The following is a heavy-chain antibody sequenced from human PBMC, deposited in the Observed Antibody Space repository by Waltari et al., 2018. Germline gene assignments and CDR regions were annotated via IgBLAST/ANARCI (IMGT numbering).Heavy chain of an antibody. J-gene: IGHJ4*02. D-gene: IGHD3-10*01. CDR1: GYTFTDYF. CDR2: INPNSGGT. Sequence: QVQLVQSGAEVKKPGASVRVSCKASGYTFTDYFIHWVRQAPGQGLEWGGWINPNSGGTNYAQNFQGRVIMTRDTSITTTFMDLNRLTSDDSAMYFCARGLGQISMIRGITFDYWSQGTLVTVSS. CDR3: ARGLGQISMIRGITFDY. V-gene: IGHV1-2*02.